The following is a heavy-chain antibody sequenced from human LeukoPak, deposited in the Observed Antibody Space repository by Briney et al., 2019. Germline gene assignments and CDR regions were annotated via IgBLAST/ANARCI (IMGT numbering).Heavy chain of an antibody. V-gene: IGHV3-30*02. CDR1: GFTFSSYG. J-gene: IGHJ6*02. CDR3: TTPQWFGELDGGYYYYGMDV. D-gene: IGHD3-10*01. CDR2: IQYDGSNK. Sequence: GGSLRLSCAASGFTFSSYGMHWVRLAPGKGLEWVAFIQYDGSNKYYADSVKGRFTISRDNSKNTLYLQMNSLKTEDTAVYYCTTPQWFGELDGGYYYYGMDVWGQGTTVTVSS.